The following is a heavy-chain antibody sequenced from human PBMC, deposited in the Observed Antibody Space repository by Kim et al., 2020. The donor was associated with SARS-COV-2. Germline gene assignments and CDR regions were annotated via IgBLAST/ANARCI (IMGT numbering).Heavy chain of an antibody. CDR1: GFTFSSYE. CDR3: ARELRPPYYDFWSGYPQTSYYYGMDV. Sequence: GGSLRLSCAASGFTFSSYEMNWVRQAPGKGLEWVSYISSSGSTIYYADSVKGRFTISRDNAKNSLYLQMNSLRAEDTAVYYCARELRPPYYDFWSGYPQTSYYYGMDVWGQGTTVTVSS. D-gene: IGHD3-3*01. J-gene: IGHJ6*02. CDR2: ISSSGSTI. V-gene: IGHV3-48*03.